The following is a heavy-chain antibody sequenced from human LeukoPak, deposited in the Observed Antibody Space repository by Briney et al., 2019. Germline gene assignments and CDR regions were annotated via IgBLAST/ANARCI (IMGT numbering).Heavy chain of an antibody. CDR3: ARVHYWAGPTNWFDP. J-gene: IGHJ5*02. Sequence: SETLSLTCTVSGGSISSYYWSWVRQPPGRGREWIGYIYSSGETNYNPSLKSRVTISVDTSKNQFSLKLTSVTAGDTAVYYCARVHYWAGPTNWFDPWGQGTLVTVSS. D-gene: IGHD6-19*01. CDR1: GGSISSYY. CDR2: IYSSGET. V-gene: IGHV4-59*01.